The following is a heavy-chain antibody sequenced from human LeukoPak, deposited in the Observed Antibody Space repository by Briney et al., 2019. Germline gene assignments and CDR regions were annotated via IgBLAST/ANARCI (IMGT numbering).Heavy chain of an antibody. CDR3: AKDQTVGGTSPFDY. D-gene: IGHD1-26*01. CDR1: GFIFSSYA. V-gene: IGHV3-23*01. J-gene: IGHJ4*02. CDR2: ISGSGGST. Sequence: PGGSLRLSCAASGFIFSSYAMSWVRQAPGKGLEWVSTISGSGGSTYYADSVKGRFTFSRDTSKNTLYLQMNGLRAEGTAVYYCAKDQTVGGTSPFDYWGQGTLVTVSS.